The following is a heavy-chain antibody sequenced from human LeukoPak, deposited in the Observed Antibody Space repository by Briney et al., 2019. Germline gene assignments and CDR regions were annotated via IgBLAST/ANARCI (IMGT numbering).Heavy chain of an antibody. D-gene: IGHD2-15*01. CDR2: ISGSGGST. CDR3: AKELGYCSGGSCPFDY. CDR1: RFTFSSYA. Sequence: GGSLRLSCAASRFTFSSYAMSWVRQAPGKGLEWVSAISGSGGSTYYTDSVKGRITISRDNSKNTLYLQMNSLRAEDTAVYYCAKELGYCSGGSCPFDYWGQGTLVTVSS. J-gene: IGHJ4*02. V-gene: IGHV3-23*01.